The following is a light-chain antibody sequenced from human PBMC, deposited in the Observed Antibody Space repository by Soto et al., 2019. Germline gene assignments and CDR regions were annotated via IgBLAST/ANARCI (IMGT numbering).Light chain of an antibody. Sequence: DIQMTQSPSTLSASVGDRVTITCRASHSISYWLAWYQQKPGKAPNLLIYKASSLKSGVPSRFSGSGSGTEFTLTISSLQADDFATYYCQQYNRYSWTFGQGTKVDI. CDR3: QQYNRYSWT. CDR2: KAS. J-gene: IGKJ1*01. V-gene: IGKV1-5*03. CDR1: HSISYW.